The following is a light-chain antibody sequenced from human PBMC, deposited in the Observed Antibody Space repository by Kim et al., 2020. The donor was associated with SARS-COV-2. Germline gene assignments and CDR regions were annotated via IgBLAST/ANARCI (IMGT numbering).Light chain of an antibody. CDR2: RDM. Sequence: SPGQSARITCSGVDLPKLFAYLYPHMPGLAPILVLYRDMERPSCIPERFSGSMSGTTLTLTITGVQTEVEADFFCQSADISGTSWIFGGVTKLTV. V-gene: IGLV3-25*03. J-gene: IGLJ2*01. CDR3: QSADISGTSWI. CDR1: DLPKLF.